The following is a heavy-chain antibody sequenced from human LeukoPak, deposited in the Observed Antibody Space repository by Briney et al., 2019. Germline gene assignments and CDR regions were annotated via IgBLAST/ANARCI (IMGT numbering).Heavy chain of an antibody. D-gene: IGHD4-23*01. CDR2: ISSSSSDI. CDR3: VTDYGGSSGAFDI. Sequence: GGSLRLSCTGSGYTLSSYAMNWVRRAPGQGLEWVSSISSSSSDIYYTDSVKGRFTISRDNAKNSLYLQMNSLRAEDTAVYYCVTDYGGSSGAFDIWGQGTMVTVSS. V-gene: IGHV3-21*01. J-gene: IGHJ3*02. CDR1: GYTLSSYA.